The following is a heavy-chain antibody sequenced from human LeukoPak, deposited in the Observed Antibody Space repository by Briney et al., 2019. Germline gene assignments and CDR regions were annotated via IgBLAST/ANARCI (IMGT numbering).Heavy chain of an antibody. D-gene: IGHD3-22*01. Sequence: SETLTLTCTASGVSVSSGSYYWGWIAQPPGQGLEWIGYIYDSGSTNYSPPLKSRVTISVDTSKNQFSLKLSSVTAADTAVYYCARDPSGYFNYWGERTLVTVSS. V-gene: IGHV4-61*01. J-gene: IGHJ4*02. CDR1: GVSVSSGSYY. CDR2: IYDSGST. CDR3: ARDPSGYFNY.